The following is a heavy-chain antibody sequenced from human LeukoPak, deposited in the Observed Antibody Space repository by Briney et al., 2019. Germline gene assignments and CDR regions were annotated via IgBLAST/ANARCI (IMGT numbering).Heavy chain of an antibody. Sequence: PSETLSLTCAVSGASISSGHWWSWVRQPPGKGLEWIGEIFHSGSTNYNPSLKSRVTISVDKSKNQFSLNLNSVTAADTAVYYCAKSNGYGLVDIWGQGTMVTVSS. J-gene: IGHJ3*02. CDR1: GASISSGHW. V-gene: IGHV4-4*02. D-gene: IGHD3-10*01. CDR2: IFHSGST. CDR3: AKSNGYGLVDI.